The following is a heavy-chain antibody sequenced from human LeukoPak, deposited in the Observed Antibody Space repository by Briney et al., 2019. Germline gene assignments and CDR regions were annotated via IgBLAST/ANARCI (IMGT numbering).Heavy chain of an antibody. Sequence: GGSLRLSCAASGFTFSSYTMSWVRQAPGKGLEWVSSISSSSSYIYYADSVKGRFTISRDIAKNSLYLQMNSLRAEDTAVYYCARADYGEKPYYFDYWGQGTLVTVSS. D-gene: IGHD4-17*01. J-gene: IGHJ4*02. CDR2: ISSSSSYI. V-gene: IGHV3-21*01. CDR3: ARADYGEKPYYFDY. CDR1: GFTFSSYT.